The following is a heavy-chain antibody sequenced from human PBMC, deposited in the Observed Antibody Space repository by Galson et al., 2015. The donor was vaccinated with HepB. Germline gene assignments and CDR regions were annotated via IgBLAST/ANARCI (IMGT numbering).Heavy chain of an antibody. Sequence: SVKVSCKASGGTFSSYAISWVRQAPGQGLEWMGRIIPILGIANYAQKLQGRVTITADKSTSTAYMELSSLRSEDTAVYYCARTRAYCGGDCVGYFDYWGQGTLVTVSS. CDR1: GGTFSSYA. V-gene: IGHV1-69*04. CDR2: IIPILGIA. J-gene: IGHJ4*02. D-gene: IGHD2-21*02. CDR3: ARTRAYCGGDCVGYFDY.